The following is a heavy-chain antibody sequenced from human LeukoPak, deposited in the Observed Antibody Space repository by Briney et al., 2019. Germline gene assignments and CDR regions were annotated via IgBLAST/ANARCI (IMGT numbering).Heavy chain of an antibody. CDR1: GYTFTSYG. CDR2: ISAYNWNT. Sequence: ASVKVSCKASGYTFTSYGISWVRQAPGQGLGWRGWISAYNWNTNDLQKLQGRVNITTDTSTRTAYMELRSMRSDDAAVYYCARAGHRRYSYDNGYDYWGQGTLVTVSS. V-gene: IGHV1-18*01. CDR3: ARAGHRRYSYDNGYDY. J-gene: IGHJ4*02. D-gene: IGHD3-22*01.